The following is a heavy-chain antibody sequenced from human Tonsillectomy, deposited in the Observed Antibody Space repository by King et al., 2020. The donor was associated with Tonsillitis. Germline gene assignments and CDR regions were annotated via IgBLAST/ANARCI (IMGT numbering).Heavy chain of an antibody. J-gene: IGHJ5*02. CDR3: TGQPPIPRGWLPDRPYNWFDP. CDR2: IRSKAYGGTP. V-gene: IGHV3-49*03. Sequence: VQLVESGGGLVQPGRSLRLSCSASGFTFRDYAMSWFRQAPGKGLEWVGLIRSKAYGGTPEYAASVKGRFTISSDDSKSIAYLQMNSLKNEDTAVYYCTGQPPIPRGWLPDRPYNWFDPWGQGTLVTVSS. CDR1: GFTFRDYA. D-gene: IGHD6-19*01.